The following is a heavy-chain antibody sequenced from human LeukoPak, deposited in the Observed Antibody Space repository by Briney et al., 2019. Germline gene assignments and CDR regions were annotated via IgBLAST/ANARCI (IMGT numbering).Heavy chain of an antibody. CDR3: AKDPHPIRVRYHFDY. D-gene: IGHD1-1*01. CDR2: ISYDGSNK. V-gene: IGHV3-30*18. J-gene: IGHJ4*02. Sequence: GGSLRLSCAASGFTFSSYGMHWVRQAPGKGLEWVAVISYDGSNKYYADSVKGRFTISRDNSKNTLYLQMNSLRAEDTAVYYCAKDPHPIRVRYHFDYWGQGTLVTVSS. CDR1: GFTFSSYG.